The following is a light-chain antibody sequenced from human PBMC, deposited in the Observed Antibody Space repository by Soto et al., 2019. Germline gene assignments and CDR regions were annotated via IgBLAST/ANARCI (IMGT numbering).Light chain of an antibody. V-gene: IGKV1-33*01. CDR3: QQYENLPT. CDR2: DAS. Sequence: DIQMTQSPSSLSASVGDRCTITVQSSQNINNYLNWYQQKPGRAPKLLIYDASNLEAGVPSRFRGSGSGTDFTFTISRLQPEDIATYYCQQYENLPTFGQGTRLEIK. J-gene: IGKJ5*01. CDR1: QNINNY.